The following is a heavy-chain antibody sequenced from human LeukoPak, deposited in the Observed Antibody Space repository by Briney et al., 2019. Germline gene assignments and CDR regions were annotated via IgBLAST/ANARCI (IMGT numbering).Heavy chain of an antibody. V-gene: IGHV3-49*03. CDR2: IRSKVYHGTT. J-gene: IGHJ4*02. CDR3: ARDSWDCSGGSCYSALDSYFDY. D-gene: IGHD2-15*01. Sequence: GGSLRLSGTASGFTFGDYAMGWFRQAPGKGLEWVGFIRSKVYHGTTEYAASVKGRFTISRDNSKNIAYLQMNSLKTEDTAVYYCARDSWDCSGGSCYSALDSYFDYWGQGTLVTVSS. CDR1: GFTFGDYA.